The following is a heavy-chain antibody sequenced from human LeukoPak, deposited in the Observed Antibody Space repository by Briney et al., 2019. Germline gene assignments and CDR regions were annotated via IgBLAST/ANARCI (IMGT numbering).Heavy chain of an antibody. J-gene: IGHJ4*02. CDR1: GGSISSGGFY. Sequence: SQTLSLTCTVYGGSISSGGFYWNWIRQPAGKALEWIGRIYTSGSTDYNPSLKSRVTISVDTSKNQFSLKLSSVTAADTAVYYCARINYDSWSGYSTGGFDYWGQGTLVTVSS. CDR2: IYTSGST. D-gene: IGHD3-3*01. V-gene: IGHV4-61*02. CDR3: ARINYDSWSGYSTGGFDY.